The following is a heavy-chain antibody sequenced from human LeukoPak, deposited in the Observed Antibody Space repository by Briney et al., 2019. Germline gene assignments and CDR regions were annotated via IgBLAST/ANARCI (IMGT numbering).Heavy chain of an antibody. CDR1: GFTFNTFG. J-gene: IGHJ4*02. CDR3: VRDDAAWLY. D-gene: IGHD6-13*01. V-gene: IGHV3-21*01. Sequence: PGGSLRLSCAASGFTFNTFGLNWVRQLPGKGPQWVSSNSPSSSYIYYEDSVKGRFTISRDDAKNSLYLQMNSLTVGDTAVYYCVRDDAAWLYWGRGALVTVS. CDR2: NSPSSSYI.